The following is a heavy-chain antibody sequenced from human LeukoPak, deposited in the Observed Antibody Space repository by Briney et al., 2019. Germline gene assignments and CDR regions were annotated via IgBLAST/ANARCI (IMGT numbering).Heavy chain of an antibody. V-gene: IGHV3-23*01. CDR1: RLTFNSYT. CDR2: ISGSGDST. Sequence: GGSLTLSCAVSRLTFNSYTMTWVRQAPGKGLEWVSGISGSGDSTYYAVYVKGRFTISRDNSKHTLYLQMSRLRGEETAVCCCAKDQTPYYWGQGTVVSV. CDR3: AKDQTPYY. J-gene: IGHJ4*02. D-gene: IGHD2-15*01.